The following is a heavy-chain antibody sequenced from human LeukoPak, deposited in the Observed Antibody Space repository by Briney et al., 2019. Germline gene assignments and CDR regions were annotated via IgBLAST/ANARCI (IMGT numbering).Heavy chain of an antibody. Sequence: GASVKVSCKASGGTFSSYAINWVRQATGQGLEWMGWMNPNSGNTGYAQKFQGRVTITRNTSISTAYMELSSLRSEDTAVYYCARGELYCSSTSCYALDYWGQGTLVTVSS. J-gene: IGHJ4*02. CDR3: ARGELYCSSTSCYALDY. CDR2: MNPNSGNT. V-gene: IGHV1-8*03. CDR1: GGTFSSYA. D-gene: IGHD2-2*01.